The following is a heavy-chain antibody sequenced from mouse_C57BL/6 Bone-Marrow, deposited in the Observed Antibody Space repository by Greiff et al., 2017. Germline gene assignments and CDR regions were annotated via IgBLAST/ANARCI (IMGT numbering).Heavy chain of an antibody. CDR1: GYTFTSYW. V-gene: IGHV1-69*01. D-gene: IGHD4-1*01. CDR2: IDPSDSYT. J-gene: IGHJ2*01. CDR3: AREGNWEVGFDY. Sequence: QVQLQQPGAELVMPGASVKLSCKASGYTFTSYWMHWVKQRPGQGLEWIGEIDPSDSYTNYNQKFKGKSTLTVDKSSSTAYMQLSSLTSEDSAVYYCAREGNWEVGFDYWGQGTTLTVSS.